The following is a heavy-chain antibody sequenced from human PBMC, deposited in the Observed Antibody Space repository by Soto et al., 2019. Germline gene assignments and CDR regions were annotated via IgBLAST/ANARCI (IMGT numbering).Heavy chain of an antibody. D-gene: IGHD3-10*01. CDR2: IYYSGST. J-gene: IGHJ4*02. V-gene: IGHV4-59*11. CDR1: GVSISPHY. Sequence: PSETLSLTCTVSGVSISPHYWSWIRQSPGKGLGWIGYIYYSGSTTYNPSLRRRVTMSVDTSKNQFSLKLNSVTAADTAVYYCARDRYYGGADYWGQGTLVTVSS. CDR3: ARDRYYGGADY.